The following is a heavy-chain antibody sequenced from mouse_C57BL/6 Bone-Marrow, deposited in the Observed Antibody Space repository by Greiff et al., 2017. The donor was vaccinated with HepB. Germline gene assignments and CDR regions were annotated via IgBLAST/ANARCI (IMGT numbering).Heavy chain of an antibody. Sequence: QVQLKQSGPELVKPGASVKLSCKASGYTFTSYDINWVKQRPGQGLEWIGWIYPRDGSTKYNEKFKGKATLTVDTSSSTAYMELHSLTSEDSAVYVCARRDLLLRFYYFDYWGQGTTLTVSS. V-gene: IGHV1-85*01. CDR1: GYTFTSYD. CDR2: IYPRDGST. J-gene: IGHJ2*01. CDR3: ARRDLLLRFYYFDY. D-gene: IGHD1-1*01.